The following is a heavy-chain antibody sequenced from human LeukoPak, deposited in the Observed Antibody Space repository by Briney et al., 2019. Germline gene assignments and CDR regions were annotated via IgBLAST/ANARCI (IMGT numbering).Heavy chain of an antibody. V-gene: IGHV1-2*02. CDR1: GYTFIDYW. J-gene: IGHJ4*02. CDR2: IDLNTGDT. Sequence: ASVKVSCKASGYTFIDYWIHWVGQAPGPGLEWMGKIDLNTGDTTSAQKFQGRVTMTRDTTISTVYLDLSGLGSDDTAVYYCARDAPHQRFDYWGQGTLVTVSS. CDR3: ARDAPHQRFDY.